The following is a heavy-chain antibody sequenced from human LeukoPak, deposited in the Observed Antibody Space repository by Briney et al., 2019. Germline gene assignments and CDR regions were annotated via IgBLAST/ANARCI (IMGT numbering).Heavy chain of an antibody. V-gene: IGHV4-39*07. D-gene: IGHD6-19*01. CDR3: ASSGWYVAPLDY. CDR2: IYYSGST. CDR1: GGSISSSSYY. Sequence: SETLSLTCTVSGGSISSSSYYWGWIRQPPGKGLEWIGSIYYSGSTYYNPSLKSRVTISVDTSKNQFSLKLSSVTAADTAVYYCASSGWYVAPLDYWGQGTLVTVSS. J-gene: IGHJ4*02.